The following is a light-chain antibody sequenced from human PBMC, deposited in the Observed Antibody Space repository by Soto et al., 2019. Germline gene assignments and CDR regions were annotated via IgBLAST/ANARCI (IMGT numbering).Light chain of an antibody. V-gene: IGKV3-15*01. Sequence: EIVLTQSPGTLSLSPGERATLSCRASQSVSSIYLAWYQQKPGQAPRLIIYDTYTRATGIPARFSGSGSGTEFTLTISSLQSEDFAVYYCQQYNNWPPITCGQGTRLEIK. CDR1: QSVSSIY. CDR2: DTY. CDR3: QQYNNWPPIT. J-gene: IGKJ5*01.